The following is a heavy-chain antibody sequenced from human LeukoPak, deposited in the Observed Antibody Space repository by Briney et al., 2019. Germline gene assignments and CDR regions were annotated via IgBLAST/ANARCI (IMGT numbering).Heavy chain of an antibody. J-gene: IGHJ4*02. CDR1: GFTFSSYG. CDR3: ARGSAAATEAEY. V-gene: IGHV3-30*02. D-gene: IGHD2-15*01. CDR2: IRYDGSNK. Sequence: GGSLRLSCAASGFTFSSYGMHWVRQAPGKGLEWVAFIRYDGSNKYYADSVKGRFTISRDNAKNSLYLQMNSLRAEDTAVYYCARGSAAATEAEYWGQGTLVTVSS.